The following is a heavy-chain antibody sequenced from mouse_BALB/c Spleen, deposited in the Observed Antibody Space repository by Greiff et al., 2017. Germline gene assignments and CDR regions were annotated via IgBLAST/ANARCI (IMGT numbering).Heavy chain of an antibody. Sequence: VHVKQSGAELVKPGASVKLSCTASGFNIKDTYMHWVKQRPEQGLEWIGRIDPANGNTKYDPKFQGKATITADTSSNTAYLQLSSLTSEDTAVYYCARGSSGYAMDYGGQGTSVTVSS. CDR2: IDPANGNT. CDR3: ARGSSGYAMDY. D-gene: IGHD3-1*01. CDR1: GFNIKDTY. V-gene: IGHV14-3*02. J-gene: IGHJ4*01.